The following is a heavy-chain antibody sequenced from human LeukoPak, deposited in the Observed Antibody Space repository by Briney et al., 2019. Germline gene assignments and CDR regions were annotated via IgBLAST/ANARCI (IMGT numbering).Heavy chain of an antibody. CDR2: IYYSGST. Sequence: SETLSLTCTVSGGSISNYYWSWIRQPPGKGLEWIGSIYYSGSTNYNPSLKSRVTISVDTSKNQFSLKLSSVTAADTAVYYCARDQSVSNGYYNWFESWGQGTPVTVSS. CDR3: ARDQSVSNGYYNWFES. J-gene: IGHJ5*01. V-gene: IGHV4-59*01. D-gene: IGHD3-22*01. CDR1: GGSISNYY.